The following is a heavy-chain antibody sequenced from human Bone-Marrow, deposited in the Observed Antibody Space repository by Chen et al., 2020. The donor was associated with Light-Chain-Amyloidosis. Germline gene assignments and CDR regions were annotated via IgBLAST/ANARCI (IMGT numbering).Heavy chain of an antibody. Sequence: QFQLQESGPGLVKPSQTLSLTCIVSGDSITSGGVYWTWIRQPPGKGLEWIGYIYHRGGSYYNPSLESRLTLSVDTSKNQFPLKLNYPTAADTAVYYCAKGGDGLDVWGRGTTVVVS. CDR1: GDSITSGGVY. CDR3: AKGGDGLDV. J-gene: IGHJ6*02. CDR2: IYHRGGS. V-gene: IGHV4-31*03. D-gene: IGHD3-16*01.